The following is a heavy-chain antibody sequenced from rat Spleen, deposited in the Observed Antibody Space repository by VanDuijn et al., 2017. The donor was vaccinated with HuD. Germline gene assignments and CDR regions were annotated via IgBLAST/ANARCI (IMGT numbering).Heavy chain of an antibody. V-gene: IGHV5-7*01. CDR2: ISNDGSST. CDR3: TTYGGLRNWFAY. J-gene: IGHJ3*01. D-gene: IGHD4-1*01. CDR1: GFTFSDFY. Sequence: EVQLVESDGGLVQPGRSLKLSCAASGFTFSDFYMAWVRQAPTKGLEWVATISNDGSSTYYRGSVKGRFTISRDDAKSTLHLQMDSLRSEDTATYYCTTYGGLRNWFAYWGQGTLVTVSS.